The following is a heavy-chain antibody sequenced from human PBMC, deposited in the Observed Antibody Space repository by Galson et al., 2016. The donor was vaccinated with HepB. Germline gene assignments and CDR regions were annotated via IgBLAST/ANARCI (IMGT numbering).Heavy chain of an antibody. CDR3: ARDLNTAVFNVANFDN. V-gene: IGHV3-23*01. Sequence: SLRLSCAASGFTFSNYAVSWVRQAPWKGLEWVPAISGGRNTYYTDSVKGRFTISRDNSQSTLYLQMNSLRAEDTALYYCARDLNTAVFNVANFDNWGQGTLVTVSS. CDR2: ISGGRNT. CDR1: GFTFSNYA. J-gene: IGHJ4*02. D-gene: IGHD6-19*01.